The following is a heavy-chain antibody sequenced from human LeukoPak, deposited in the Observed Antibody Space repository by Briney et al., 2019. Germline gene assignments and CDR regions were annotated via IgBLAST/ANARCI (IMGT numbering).Heavy chain of an antibody. CDR3: ACEATCSGTSCYRR. D-gene: IGHD2-2*01. J-gene: IGHJ4*02. Sequence: ASVKASCKTTGYTFTNYNVDWVRQAPGQGLEWMGWISSYNGNTNYAQKFQGRVTMTTDTSTTTAYMELQGLMSDDAAVYSLACEATCSGTSCYRRWGQGTLVTVSS. CDR1: GYTFTNYN. V-gene: IGHV1-18*01. CDR2: ISSYNGNT.